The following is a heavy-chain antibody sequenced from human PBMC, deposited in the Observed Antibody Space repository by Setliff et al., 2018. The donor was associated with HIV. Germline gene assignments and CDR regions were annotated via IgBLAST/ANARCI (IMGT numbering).Heavy chain of an antibody. J-gene: IGHJ5*02. CDR1: GFPFSTNA. Sequence: GGSLRLSCAASGFPFSTNAMSWVRRAPGKGLEWVSAIYGSSGSTNYADSVKGRFTISRDNSKNMLYLQMNSLRAEDTAVYYCAKGQDGLRYNWFDPWGHGTLVTVSS. V-gene: IGHV3-23*01. CDR3: AKGQDGLRYNWFDP. CDR2: IYGSSGST.